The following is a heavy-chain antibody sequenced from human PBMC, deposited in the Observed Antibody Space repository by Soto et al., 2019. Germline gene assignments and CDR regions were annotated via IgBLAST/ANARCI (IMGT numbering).Heavy chain of an antibody. CDR1: GYSIGSGYY. CDR3: ARDKTGTELYWFDP. D-gene: IGHD1-7*01. Sequence: SETLSLTCAVSGYSIGSGYYWGWIRQPPGKGLEWIGSIYHSGSTYYNPSLKSRVTISVDTSKNQFSLKLSSVTAADTAVYYCARDKTGTELYWFDPWGQGTLVTVSS. V-gene: IGHV4-38-2*02. CDR2: IYHSGST. J-gene: IGHJ5*02.